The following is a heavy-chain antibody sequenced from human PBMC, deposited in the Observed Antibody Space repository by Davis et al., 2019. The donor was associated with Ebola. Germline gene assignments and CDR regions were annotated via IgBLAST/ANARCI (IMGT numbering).Heavy chain of an antibody. CDR2: ISSSGTV. CDR1: GFTFRTYS. V-gene: IGHV3-48*01. Sequence: GESLKISCAASGFTFRTYSMNWVRRTPGKGLEWVSYISSSGTVYYADSVKGRFTISRDNAKNSLYLQMNSLRVEDTAVYFCARRPANSLVHFDYWGQGTLVTVSS. J-gene: IGHJ4*02. D-gene: IGHD5-18*01. CDR3: ARRPANSLVHFDY.